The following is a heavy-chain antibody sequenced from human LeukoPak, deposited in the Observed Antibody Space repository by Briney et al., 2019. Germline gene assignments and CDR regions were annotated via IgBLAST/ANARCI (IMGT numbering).Heavy chain of an antibody. CDR3: ARAPGASPAYFDY. J-gene: IGHJ4*02. Sequence: RPGGSLRLSCTPSGFALYEHGMSWVRHVPREGLEWGSGINWSGGSTAYAPPMRGRLTISRDHAKNSLYIQIDSLRAEHMSLSDFARAPGASPAYFDYWGQGTLVTVSS. V-gene: IGHV3-20*01. CDR2: INWSGGST. CDR1: GFALYEHG. D-gene: IGHD2-8*02.